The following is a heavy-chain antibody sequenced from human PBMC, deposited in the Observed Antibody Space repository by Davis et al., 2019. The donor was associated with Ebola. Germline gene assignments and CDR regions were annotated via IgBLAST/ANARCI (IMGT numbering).Heavy chain of an antibody. CDR1: GYSFTNYW. CDR3: ASLRRTITGMDDGFDI. CDR2: IYTGDSDT. D-gene: IGHD1-20*01. V-gene: IGHV5-51*01. Sequence: GESLKISCQGSGYSFTNYWIGWVRQMPGKGLEWMGIIYTGDSDTRYSPSFRGQVTISADKSTRTAYLQWGSLKASDTAMYYCASLRRTITGMDDGFDIWGQGTMVTVSS. J-gene: IGHJ3*02.